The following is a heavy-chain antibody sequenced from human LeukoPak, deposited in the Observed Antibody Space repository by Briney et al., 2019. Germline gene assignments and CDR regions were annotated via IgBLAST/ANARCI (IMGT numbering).Heavy chain of an antibody. V-gene: IGHV3-30*18. CDR1: GFAFSSYG. J-gene: IGHJ4*02. CDR3: AKEVRPNDY. CDR2: ISYDGSNK. D-gene: IGHD3-10*01. Sequence: GGSLRLSCAASGFAFSSYGMHWVRQAPGKGLEWVAVISYDGSNKFYADSVKGRFTISRDNSKNTLYLQMNSLRAEDTAVYYCAKEVRPNDYWGQGTLVTVSS.